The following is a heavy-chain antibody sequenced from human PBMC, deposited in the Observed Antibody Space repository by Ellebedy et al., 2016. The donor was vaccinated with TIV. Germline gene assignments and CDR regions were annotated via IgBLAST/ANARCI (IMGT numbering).Heavy chain of an antibody. CDR3: AKGDWGDH. CDR2: ISDSDDST. V-gene: IGHV3-23*01. J-gene: IGHJ4*02. D-gene: IGHD7-27*01. CDR1: GGSISSSRYY. Sequence: GGSLSLSXTVSGGSISSSRYYWGWIRQPPGKGLEWVSSISDSDDSTYYADSVKGRFTMSRDNSKNTVYLQMNSLRVEDTALYYCAKGDWGDHWGQGTLVTVSS.